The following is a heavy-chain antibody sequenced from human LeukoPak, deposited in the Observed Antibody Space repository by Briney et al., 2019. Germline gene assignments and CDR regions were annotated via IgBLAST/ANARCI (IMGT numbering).Heavy chain of an antibody. CDR3: ARDWLDTTMDY. V-gene: IGHV3-7*05. Sequence: GGSLRLSCAASGFTFSSYWMSWVRQAPGKGLEWVANIKQDGSEKYYVDSVKGRFTISRDNARNSLFLQMDSLRVEDTAVYFCARDWLDTTMDYWGQGTLVTVST. CDR2: IKQDGSEK. J-gene: IGHJ4*01. D-gene: IGHD5-18*01. CDR1: GFTFSSYW.